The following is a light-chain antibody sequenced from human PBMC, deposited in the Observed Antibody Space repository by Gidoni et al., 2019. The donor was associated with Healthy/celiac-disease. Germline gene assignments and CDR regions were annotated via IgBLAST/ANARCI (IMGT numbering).Light chain of an antibody. Sequence: DIQMTQPPSSLSASVGDRATITCRASQSISSYINWFQQKPGKAPKLLIYAASSLQSGVPSRFSGSGSGTDFTLTISRLPPDDFATYYCQQSYSTPPLTFGGGTKVEIK. J-gene: IGKJ4*01. CDR2: AAS. CDR1: QSISSY. CDR3: QQSYSTPPLT. V-gene: IGKV1-39*01.